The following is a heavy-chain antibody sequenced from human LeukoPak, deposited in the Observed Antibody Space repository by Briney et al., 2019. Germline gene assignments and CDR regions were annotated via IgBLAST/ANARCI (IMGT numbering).Heavy chain of an antibody. CDR2: IKPDGNEK. Sequence: GGSLRLSCAASGFTFNTYWMSWVRQAPGKGPEWVANIKPDGNEKYYVDSVKGRFTISRDNATNSLYLQMNSLRAEDTAVYYCARVNDIAAADYDAFDIWGQGTMVTVSS. CDR1: GFTFNTYW. V-gene: IGHV3-7*01. CDR3: ARVNDIAAADYDAFDI. J-gene: IGHJ3*02. D-gene: IGHD6-13*01.